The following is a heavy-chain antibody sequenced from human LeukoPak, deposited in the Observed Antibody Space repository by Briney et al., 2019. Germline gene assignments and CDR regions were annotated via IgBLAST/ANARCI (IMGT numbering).Heavy chain of an antibody. J-gene: IGHJ4*02. CDR2: ISSSSSYI. CDR3: ARDLDYTSPGFDY. Sequence: TGGSLRLSCAASGFTFSSYSMNWVRQAPGKGLEWVSSISSSSSYIYYADSVEGRFTISRDNAKNSLYLQMNSLRAEDTAVYYCARDLDYTSPGFDYWGQGTLVTVSS. CDR1: GFTFSSYS. D-gene: IGHD4-11*01. V-gene: IGHV3-21*01.